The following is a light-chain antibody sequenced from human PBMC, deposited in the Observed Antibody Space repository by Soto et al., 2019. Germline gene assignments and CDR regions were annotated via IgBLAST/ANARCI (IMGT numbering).Light chain of an antibody. V-gene: IGKV3-20*01. CDR3: QQYGSSPPT. CDR2: GAS. J-gene: IGKJ1*01. Sequence: EIVLTQSPGTLSLSPGERATLSCRASQSVSSSYLAWYQQKPGQAPRLLIYGASSRATGIPDRFSGSGSGTDFTLTISRLEPEDFAVDYCQQYGSSPPTFGQGTKGDIK. CDR1: QSVSSSY.